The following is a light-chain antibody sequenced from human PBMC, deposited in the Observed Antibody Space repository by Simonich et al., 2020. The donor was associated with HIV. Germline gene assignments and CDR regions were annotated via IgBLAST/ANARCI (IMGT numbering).Light chain of an antibody. J-gene: IGKJ5*01. V-gene: IGKV1-33*01. CDR3: QQYDSLPLT. CDR2: DAS. CDR1: QDINNY. Sequence: DIQMTQSPSSLSASVGDRITITCQASQDINNYLNWYQQKPGKNPKILIYDASNLETGVPSRFCGSGSGTHFTFTISSLQPEDFATYYCQQYDSLPLTFGQGTRLEIK.